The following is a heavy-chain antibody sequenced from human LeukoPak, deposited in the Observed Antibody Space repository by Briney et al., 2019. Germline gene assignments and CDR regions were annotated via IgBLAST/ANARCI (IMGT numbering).Heavy chain of an antibody. Sequence: ASVKVSCKASGYTFTSYAMHWVRQARGQRLEWMGWINAGNGNTKYSQKFQGRVTITRDTSASTAYMELSSLRSEDTAVYYCARGVVVVAAVDYWGQGTLVTVSS. CDR1: GYTFTSYA. V-gene: IGHV1-3*01. D-gene: IGHD2-15*01. CDR3: ARGVVVVAAVDY. CDR2: INAGNGNT. J-gene: IGHJ4*02.